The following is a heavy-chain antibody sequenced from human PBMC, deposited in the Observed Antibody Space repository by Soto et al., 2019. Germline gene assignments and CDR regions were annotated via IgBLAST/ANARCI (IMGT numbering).Heavy chain of an antibody. CDR1: GCTFSSYG. D-gene: IGHD3-22*01. Sequence: QVQLVESGGGVVQPGRSLRLSCAASGCTFSSYGMHWVRQAPGKGLEWLAVISYDGSNKYYADSVKGRFTISRDNSKNKLDLQMNSLRAEDTAVYYCAQERYDSSGYYLPFDYWGQGTLVNVSS. V-gene: IGHV3-30*18. CDR3: AQERYDSSGYYLPFDY. J-gene: IGHJ4*02. CDR2: ISYDGSNK.